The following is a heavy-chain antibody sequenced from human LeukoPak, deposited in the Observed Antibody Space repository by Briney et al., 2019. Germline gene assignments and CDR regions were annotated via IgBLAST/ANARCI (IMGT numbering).Heavy chain of an antibody. CDR2: IYYSGST. J-gene: IGHJ5*02. D-gene: IGHD3-3*01. CDR3: ASCRDFWSGRGFDP. CDR1: GGSISSSSYY. V-gene: IGHV4-39*07. Sequence: SETLSLTCTVSGGSISSSSYYWGWIRQPPGKGLEWIGSIYYSGSTYYNPSLKSRVTISVDTSKNQFSLKLSSVTAADTAVYYCASCRDFWSGRGFDPWGQGTLVTVSS.